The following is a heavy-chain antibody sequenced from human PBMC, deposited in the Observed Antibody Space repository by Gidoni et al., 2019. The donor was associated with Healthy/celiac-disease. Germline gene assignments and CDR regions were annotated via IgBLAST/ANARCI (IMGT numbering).Heavy chain of an antibody. D-gene: IGHD1-26*01. CDR3: AKDLSGSYSHDAFDI. J-gene: IGHJ3*02. V-gene: IGHV3-23*01. CDR1: GFTFSSYA. CDR2: ISGSGGST. Sequence: EVQLLESGGGLVQPGGSLRLSCAASGFTFSSYAMSWVRQAPGKGLEWVSAISGSGGSTYYAESVKGRFTISRDNSKNTLYLKMNSLRAEDTAVYYCAKDLSGSYSHDAFDIWGQGTMVTVSS.